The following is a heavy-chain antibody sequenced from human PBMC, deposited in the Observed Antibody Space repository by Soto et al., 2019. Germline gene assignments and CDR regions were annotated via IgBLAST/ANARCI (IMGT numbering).Heavy chain of an antibody. CDR3: ARGTDFWSGYYTVGFDY. CDR1: GGSISSGGYY. CDR2: IYYSGST. J-gene: IGHJ4*02. V-gene: IGHV4-31*03. D-gene: IGHD3-3*01. Sequence: SETLSLTCTVSGGSISSGGYYWSWIRQHPGKGLEWIGYIYYSGSTYYNPSLKSRVTISVDTSKNQFSLKLSSVTAADTAVYYCARGTDFWSGYYTVGFDYWGQGTLVTVSS.